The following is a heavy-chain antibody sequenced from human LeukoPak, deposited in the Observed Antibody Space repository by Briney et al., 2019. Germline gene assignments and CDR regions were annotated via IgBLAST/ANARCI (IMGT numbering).Heavy chain of an antibody. D-gene: IGHD1-14*01. CDR3: ARDPETKRGRDGLDY. V-gene: IGHV3-7*01. J-gene: IGHJ4*02. CDR1: GFTFSNDW. Sequence: GRSLRLSCAASGFTFSNDWMSWVRQAPGKGLEWMASIKGDGSDKYYVDSVKGRFTISRDNAKNSMYLQMNSLRAEDTAVYYCARDPETKRGRDGLDYWGPGTLVIVSS. CDR2: IKGDGSDK.